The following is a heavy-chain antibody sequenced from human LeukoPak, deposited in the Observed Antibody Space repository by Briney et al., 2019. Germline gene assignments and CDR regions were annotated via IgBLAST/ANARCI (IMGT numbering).Heavy chain of an antibody. Sequence: EGSLRLSCAASGFTFSSYAMSWVRQAPGKGLEWVSAISGSGGSTYYADSVKGRFTISRDNSKNTLYLQMNSLRAEDTAVYYCAKDIESNGITIFGVVIPTYYFDYWGQGTLVTVSS. J-gene: IGHJ4*02. D-gene: IGHD3-3*01. CDR2: ISGSGGST. CDR1: GFTFSSYA. CDR3: AKDIESNGITIFGVVIPTYYFDY. V-gene: IGHV3-23*01.